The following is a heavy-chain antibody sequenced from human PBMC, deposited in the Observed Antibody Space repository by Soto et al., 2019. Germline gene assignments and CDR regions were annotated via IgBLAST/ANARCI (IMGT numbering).Heavy chain of an antibody. J-gene: IGHJ4*02. CDR2: IWYDGTNK. Sequence: QVQLVESGGGVVQPGRSLRLSCAASGFIFSDFGMHWVRQAPGKGLEWVAVIWYDGTNKYYADSVKGRFTISRDNSKNTLALRMNSLRAEDTAVYYCARGSTNPTDYWGQGTLVTVSS. V-gene: IGHV3-33*01. CDR3: ARGSTNPTDY. CDR1: GFIFSDFG.